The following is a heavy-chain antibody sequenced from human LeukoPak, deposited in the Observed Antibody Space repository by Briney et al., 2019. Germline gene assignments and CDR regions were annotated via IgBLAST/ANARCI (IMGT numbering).Heavy chain of an antibody. CDR1: GFTFDDYA. Sequence: PGGSLRLSCAASGFTFDDYAMPWVRQAPGKGLEWVSGISWNSGSIGYADSVKGRFTISRDNAKNSLYLQMNSLRAEDTALYYCAKASGFTVTPGYFDYWGQGTLVTVSS. V-gene: IGHV3-9*01. J-gene: IGHJ4*02. D-gene: IGHD4-17*01. CDR2: ISWNSGSI. CDR3: AKASGFTVTPGYFDY.